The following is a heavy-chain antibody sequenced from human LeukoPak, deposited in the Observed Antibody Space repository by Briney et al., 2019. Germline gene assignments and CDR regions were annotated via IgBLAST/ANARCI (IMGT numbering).Heavy chain of an antibody. V-gene: IGHV1-18*01. J-gene: IGHJ4*02. CDR1: GYTFTNYG. CDR3: ARDCGYQCLLDY. D-gene: IGHD5-12*01. CDR2: ISGYNGNT. Sequence: GASVKVSCKASGYTFTNYGISWVRQAPGQGLEWMGWISGYNGNTNYAQKSQGRVTMTTDTSTNAAHVELRSLRSDDTAVYYCARDCGYQCLLDYWGQGTLVTVSS.